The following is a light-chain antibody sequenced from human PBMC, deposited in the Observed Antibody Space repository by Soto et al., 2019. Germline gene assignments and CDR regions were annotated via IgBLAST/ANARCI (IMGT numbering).Light chain of an antibody. CDR2: DAS. V-gene: IGKV1-5*01. Sequence: DIQMTQSPSTLSASVGDRVTMTCRASQIIGSSLAWYQQKPGKAPKLLIYDASTLQSGVPSRFSGSESGTEFTLTISSLQPDDSATYYCQQYYRYPYTFGQGTKLEIK. CDR1: QIIGSS. CDR3: QQYYRYPYT. J-gene: IGKJ2*01.